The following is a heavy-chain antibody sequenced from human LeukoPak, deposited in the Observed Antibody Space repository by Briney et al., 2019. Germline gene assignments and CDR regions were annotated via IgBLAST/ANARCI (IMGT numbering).Heavy chain of an antibody. J-gene: IGHJ4*02. Sequence: PGGSLRLSCAASGFTFSSYAMSWVRQAPGKGLGWVSAISGSGGSTYYADSVKGRFTISRDNSKNTLYLQMNSLRAEDTAVYYCAKGPIDYYDSSGYTDFDYWGQGTLVTVSS. V-gene: IGHV3-23*01. CDR1: GFTFSSYA. CDR2: ISGSGGST. D-gene: IGHD3-22*01. CDR3: AKGPIDYYDSSGYTDFDY.